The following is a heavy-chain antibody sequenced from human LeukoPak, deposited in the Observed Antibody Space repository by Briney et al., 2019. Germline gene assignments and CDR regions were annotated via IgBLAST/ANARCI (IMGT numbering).Heavy chain of an antibody. Sequence: KPSETLSLTCTVSGGSISSGGYYWRWIRQHPGKGLEWIGYIYYSGSTYYNPSLKSRVTISVDTSKNQFSLKLSSVTAADTAVYYCTRDGRGVSAAMAYNWFDPWGQGTLVTVSS. CDR1: GGSISSGGYY. CDR3: TRDGRGVSAAMAYNWFDP. D-gene: IGHD5-18*01. V-gene: IGHV4-31*03. J-gene: IGHJ5*02. CDR2: IYYSGST.